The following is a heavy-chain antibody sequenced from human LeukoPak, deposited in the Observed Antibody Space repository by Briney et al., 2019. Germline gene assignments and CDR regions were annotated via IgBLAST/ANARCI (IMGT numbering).Heavy chain of an antibody. J-gene: IGHJ4*02. Sequence: GGSLRLSCAASGFTFSNYAMSWVRQAPGRGLEWVSAISGSGESTYYADSVKGRFTISRDNPKNTLHLQMNSLRAEDTAVYHCARQLGYCSDGSCYFDYWGQGTLVTVSS. D-gene: IGHD2-15*01. CDR3: ARQLGYCSDGSCYFDY. V-gene: IGHV3-23*01. CDR2: ISGSGEST. CDR1: GFTFSNYA.